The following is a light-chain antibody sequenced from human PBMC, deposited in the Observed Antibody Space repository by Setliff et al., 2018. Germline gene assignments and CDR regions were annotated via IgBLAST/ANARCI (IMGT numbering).Light chain of an antibody. V-gene: IGKV1-5*03. J-gene: IGKJ1*01. Sequence: DIQMTQSPSTLSASVGDRVTITCRASQSISNWLAWYQQKPGKAPNLLIYKASSLESGVPSRFSGSGSGTEFTLTISSLQSDDLATYYCQQFNSYPWTFGQGTKV. CDR3: QQFNSYPWT. CDR1: QSISNW. CDR2: KAS.